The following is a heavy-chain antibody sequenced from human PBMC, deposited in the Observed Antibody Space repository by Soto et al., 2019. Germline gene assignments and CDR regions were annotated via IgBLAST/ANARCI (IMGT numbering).Heavy chain of an antibody. CDR2: IYHSGST. V-gene: IGHV4-30-2*02. CDR1: GGSISSGGYS. Sequence: SETLSLTCAVSGGSISSGGYSWSWIWQPPGKGLEWIGYIYHSGSTYYNPSLKSRVTISVDTSKNQFSLKLSSVTAADTAVYYCAAAVAGISYNYYYYGMDVWGQGTTVTVSS. J-gene: IGHJ6*02. D-gene: IGHD6-19*01. CDR3: AAAVAGISYNYYYYGMDV.